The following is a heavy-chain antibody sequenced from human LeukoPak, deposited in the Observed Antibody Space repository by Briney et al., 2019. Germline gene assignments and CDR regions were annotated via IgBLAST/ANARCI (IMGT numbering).Heavy chain of an antibody. D-gene: IGHD3-10*01. J-gene: IGHJ3*02. V-gene: IGHV4-34*01. CDR1: GGSISSYY. CDR3: ARALYGARRPRNAFDI. CDR2: INHSGST. Sequence: SETLSLTCTVSGGSISSYYWSWIRQPPGKGLEWIGEINHSGSTNYNPSLKSRVTISVDRSKNQFSLKLSSVTAADTAVYYCARALYGARRPRNAFDIWGQGTMVTVSS.